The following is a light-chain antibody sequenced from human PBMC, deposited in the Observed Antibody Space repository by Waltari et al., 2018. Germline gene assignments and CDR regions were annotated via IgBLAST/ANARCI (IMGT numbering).Light chain of an antibody. CDR1: RSVSSY. CDR3: QQRSNWPPGT. J-gene: IGKJ4*01. V-gene: IGKV3-11*01. Sequence: EIVLTQSPATLSLSPGERATLSCRASRSVSSYLAWYQQKPGQAHRLLIYDASNRATGIPGRFSGSGSGTDFTLTISSLEPEDFAVYYCQQRSNWPPGTFGGGTKVEIK. CDR2: DAS.